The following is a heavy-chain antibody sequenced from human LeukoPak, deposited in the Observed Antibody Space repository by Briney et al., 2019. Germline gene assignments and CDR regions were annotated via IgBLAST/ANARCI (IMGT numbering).Heavy chain of an antibody. V-gene: IGHV1-69*06. J-gene: IGHJ6*04. Sequence: SVKFSCNASGGTFSSYVISWVRQAPGQGLEWMGGIIPIFGTANYAQKFQGRVTITADKSTSTAYMELSSLRSEDTAVYYCASSSEDCGGDCYSDYYYGMDVWGKGTTVIVSS. D-gene: IGHD2-21*02. CDR2: IIPIFGTA. CDR3: ASSSEDCGGDCYSDYYYGMDV. CDR1: GGTFSSYV.